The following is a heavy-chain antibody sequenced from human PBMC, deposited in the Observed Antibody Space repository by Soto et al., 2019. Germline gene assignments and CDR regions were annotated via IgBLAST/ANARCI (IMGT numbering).Heavy chain of an antibody. CDR2: INPSGGST. CDR1: GYTFTSYY. Sequence: ASVKVSCKASGYTFTSYYMHWVRQAPGQGLEWMGIINPSGGSTSYAQKFQGRVTMTRDTSTSTVYMELSSLRSEDTAVYYCARAALGAAAGSKIDYWGQGTLVTVSS. J-gene: IGHJ4*02. CDR3: ARAALGAAAGSKIDY. D-gene: IGHD6-13*01. V-gene: IGHV1-46*01.